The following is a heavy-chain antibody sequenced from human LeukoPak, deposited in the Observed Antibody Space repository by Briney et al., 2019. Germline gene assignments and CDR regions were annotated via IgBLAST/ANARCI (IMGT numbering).Heavy chain of an antibody. J-gene: IGHJ1*01. D-gene: IGHD5-18*01. CDR3: ARAGYSMDTEYFQH. CDR1: GFTLSTYG. Sequence: GGSLRLSCAASGFTLSTYGVNWVRQAPGKGLEWVSYINSRGTTIYYADSVKGRFTISRDNAKSSLYLQMNSLRAEDTAVYYCARAGYSMDTEYFQHWGQGTLVTVSS. V-gene: IGHV3-48*04. CDR2: INSRGTTI.